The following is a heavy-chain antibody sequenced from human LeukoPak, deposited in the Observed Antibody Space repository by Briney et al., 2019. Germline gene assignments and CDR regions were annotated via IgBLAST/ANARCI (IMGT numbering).Heavy chain of an antibody. CDR2: INHSGST. Sequence: PSETLSLTCAVYGGSFSGYYWSWIRQSPGKGLEWIGEINHSGSTNYNPSLKSRVTISVDTSKNQFSLKLSSVTAADTAVYYCAREYSGSYYDYYYYYMDVWGKGTTVTVSS. D-gene: IGHD1-26*01. CDR1: GGSFSGYY. CDR3: AREYSGSYYDYYYYYMDV. V-gene: IGHV4-34*01. J-gene: IGHJ6*03.